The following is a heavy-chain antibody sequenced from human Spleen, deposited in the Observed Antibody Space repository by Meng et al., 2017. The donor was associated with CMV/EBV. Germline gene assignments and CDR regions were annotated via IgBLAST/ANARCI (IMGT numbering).Heavy chain of an antibody. CDR2: INPNTGGT. J-gene: IGHJ4*02. Sequence: CKASGYPFNRFNIHWVRQAPGQGFEWMGWINPNTGGTYYTPKFRGRVTVTTDTSISTAYMALNTLRSDDTAIYYCARDRFAAAVGGNYWGQGTLVTVSS. V-gene: IGHV1-2*02. CDR1: GYPFNRFN. D-gene: IGHD6-13*01. CDR3: ARDRFAAAVGGNY.